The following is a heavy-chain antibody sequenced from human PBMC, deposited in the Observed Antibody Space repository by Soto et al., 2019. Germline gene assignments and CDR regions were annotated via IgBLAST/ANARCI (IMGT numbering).Heavy chain of an antibody. CDR3: ARDGKYSSSSDYYSGMDV. J-gene: IGHJ6*02. D-gene: IGHD6-6*01. CDR2: IIPIFGTA. CDR1: GGTFSSYA. V-gene: IGHV1-69*12. Sequence: QVQLVQSGAEVKKPGSSVKVSCKASGGTFSSYAISWVRQAPGQGLEWMGGIIPIFGTANYAQKFQGRVTITADESTSTAYMELSSLRSEDTAVYYCARDGKYSSSSDYYSGMDVWGQGTTVTVSS.